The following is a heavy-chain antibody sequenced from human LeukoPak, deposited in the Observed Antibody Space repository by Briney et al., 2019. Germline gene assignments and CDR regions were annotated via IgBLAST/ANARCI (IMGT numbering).Heavy chain of an antibody. D-gene: IGHD3-10*01. CDR2: IYYNGDT. Sequence: PSETLSLTCPMSGDSIGSYYWSWIRQSPGQGLVWIAYIYYNGDTNYNPSFANRVTISVDTSKKQFSLNVTSVTAADTAVYYCARCATGRYFDLWGRGTLVTVSS. V-gene: IGHV4-59*01. CDR3: ARCATGRYFDL. CDR1: GDSIGSYY. J-gene: IGHJ2*01.